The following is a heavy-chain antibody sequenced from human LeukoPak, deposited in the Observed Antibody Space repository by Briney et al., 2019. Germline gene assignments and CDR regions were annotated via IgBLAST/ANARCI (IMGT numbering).Heavy chain of an antibody. J-gene: IGHJ4*02. CDR2: INPNSGGT. CDR3: ARVLITEDSSGYLDY. V-gene: IGHV1-2*02. D-gene: IGHD3-22*01. CDR1: GYTFTGYY. Sequence: ASVKVSCKASGYTFTGYYMHWVRQAPGQGLEWMGWINPNSGGTNYAQKFQGRVTMTRDTSISTAYMELSRLRSDDTAVYYCARVLITEDSSGYLDYWGQGTLVTVSS.